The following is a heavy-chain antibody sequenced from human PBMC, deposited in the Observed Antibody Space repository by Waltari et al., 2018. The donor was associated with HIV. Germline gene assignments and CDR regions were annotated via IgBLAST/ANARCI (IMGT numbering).Heavy chain of an antibody. V-gene: IGHV3-21*01. Sequence: EVHLVESGGGLVKPGESLRLSCAASGLTFSGYAMKWVRQAPGKGLEWVSAISRTSSYIYYADSVKGRFTISRDNAKNSVYLQMNSLRVEDTAVYYCARDERRCNSGDCYPSDYWGQGTLVTVSS. D-gene: IGHD2-21*02. CDR1: GLTFSGYA. CDR3: ARDERRCNSGDCYPSDY. J-gene: IGHJ4*02. CDR2: ISRTSSYI.